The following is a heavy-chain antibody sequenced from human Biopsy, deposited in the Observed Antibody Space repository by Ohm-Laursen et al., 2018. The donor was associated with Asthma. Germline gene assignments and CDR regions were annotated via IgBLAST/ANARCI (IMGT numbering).Heavy chain of an antibody. CDR1: GDSTDSGDYS. CDR3: ARGWNCGGDCYSLDS. D-gene: IGHD2-21*02. CDR2: IYRNGDT. Sequence: TLSLTWAVSGDSTDSGDYSWTWIRQSPGVGLEWIGYIYRNGDTYYNPTLKNRVTISIDRSKNQFSLRLRSVTAADTAVYYCARGWNCGGDCYSLDSWGQGTLVTVSS. V-gene: IGHV4-30-2*06. J-gene: IGHJ4*02.